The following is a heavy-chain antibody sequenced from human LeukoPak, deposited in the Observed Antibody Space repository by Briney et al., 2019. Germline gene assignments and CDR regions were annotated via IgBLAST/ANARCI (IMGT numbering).Heavy chain of an antibody. V-gene: IGHV4-39*01. CDR3: ARPYYYGSGSPYLD. CDR2: IYYSGST. D-gene: IGHD3-10*01. CDR1: GGSISSSSCY. Sequence: PSETLSLTCTVSGGSISSSSCYWGWIRQPPGKGLEWIGSIYYSGSTYYNPSLKSRVTISVDTSKNQFSLKLSSVTAADTAVYYCARPYYYGSGSPYLDWGQGTLVTVSS. J-gene: IGHJ4*02.